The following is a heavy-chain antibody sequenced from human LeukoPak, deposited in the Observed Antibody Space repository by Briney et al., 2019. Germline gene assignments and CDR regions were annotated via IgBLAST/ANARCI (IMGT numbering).Heavy chain of an antibody. CDR1: GGSFSGYY. V-gene: IGHV4-34*01. CDR2: INHSGST. CDR3: ARDRYYYDSSGYYYMDV. D-gene: IGHD3-22*01. J-gene: IGHJ6*03. Sequence: PSGTLSLTCAVYGGSFSGYYWSWIRQPPGKGLEWIGEINHSGSTNYNPSLKSRVTISVDTSKNQFSLKLSSVTAADTAVYYCARDRYYYDSSGYYYMDVWGKGTTVTVSS.